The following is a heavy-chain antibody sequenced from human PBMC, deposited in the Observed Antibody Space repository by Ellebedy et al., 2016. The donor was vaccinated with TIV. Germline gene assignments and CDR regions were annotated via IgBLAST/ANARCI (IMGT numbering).Heavy chain of an antibody. D-gene: IGHD2-15*01. Sequence: GGSLRLSXAASGFTFRRYAMSWVRQAPGKGLEWVSSISANGATTHYSYSVKGRFTISRDNSNNMVSLQMNSLRVEDTAVYYCARQRDCGVSTCPNYFDYWGQGTLVTVSS. V-gene: IGHV3-23*01. CDR3: ARQRDCGVSTCPNYFDY. J-gene: IGHJ4*02. CDR2: ISANGATT. CDR1: GFTFRRYA.